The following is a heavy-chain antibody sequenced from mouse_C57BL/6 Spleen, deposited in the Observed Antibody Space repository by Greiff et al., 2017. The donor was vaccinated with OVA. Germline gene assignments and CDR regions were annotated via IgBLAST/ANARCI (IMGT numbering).Heavy chain of an antibody. CDR3: ARGIFITTVVAPAYYFDY. Sequence: QVQLQQPGTELVKPGASVKLSCKASGYTFTSYWMHWVKLRPGQGLEWIGNINPSNGGTNYNETFKSKATLTVDKSSSTAYMQLSSLTSEGAAVYYCARGIFITTVVAPAYYFDYWGQGTTLTVSA. J-gene: IGHJ2*01. D-gene: IGHD1-1*01. V-gene: IGHV1-53*01. CDR1: GYTFTSYW. CDR2: INPSNGGT.